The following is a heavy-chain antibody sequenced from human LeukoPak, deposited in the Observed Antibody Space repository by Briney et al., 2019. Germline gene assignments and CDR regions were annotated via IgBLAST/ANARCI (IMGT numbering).Heavy chain of an antibody. V-gene: IGHV4-39*01. Sequence: SETLSLTCTVSGGSISSSSYYWGWIRQPPGKGLEWFGSIYYSGSTYYNPSLKSRVTISVDTSKNQFSLKLSSVTAADTAVYYCARTPSGIAADNWFDPWGQGTLVTVSS. CDR1: GGSISSSSYY. J-gene: IGHJ5*02. D-gene: IGHD6-13*01. CDR2: IYYSGST. CDR3: ARTPSGIAADNWFDP.